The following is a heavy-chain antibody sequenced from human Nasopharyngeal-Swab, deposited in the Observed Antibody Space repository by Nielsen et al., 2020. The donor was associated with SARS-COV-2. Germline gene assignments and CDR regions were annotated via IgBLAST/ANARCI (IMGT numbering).Heavy chain of an antibody. V-gene: IGHV3-30*02. CDR3: AGVFDY. D-gene: IGHD6-13*01. CDR1: GFTFSSYG. CDR2: IRYDGSNK. J-gene: IGHJ4*02. Sequence: GESLKISCAASGFTFSSYGMHWVRQAPGKGLEWVAFIRYDGSNKYYADSVKGRFTISRDNSKNTLYLQMNSLRAEDTAVYYCAGVFDYWGQGTLVTVSS.